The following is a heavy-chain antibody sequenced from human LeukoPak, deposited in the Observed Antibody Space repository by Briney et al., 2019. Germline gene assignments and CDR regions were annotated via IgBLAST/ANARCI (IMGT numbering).Heavy chain of an antibody. V-gene: IGHV4-4*07. CDR2: IYTSGST. CDR1: GGSISSYY. J-gene: IGHJ6*02. D-gene: IGHD1-1*01. CDR3: ASDAGQGGPTPYGMDV. Sequence: PSETLSLTCTVSGGSISSYYWSWIRQPAGKGLEWIGRIYTSGSTNYNPSLKTRVTMSVDTSKNQFSLKLSSVTAADTAVYYCASDAGQGGPTPYGMDVWGQGTTVTVSS.